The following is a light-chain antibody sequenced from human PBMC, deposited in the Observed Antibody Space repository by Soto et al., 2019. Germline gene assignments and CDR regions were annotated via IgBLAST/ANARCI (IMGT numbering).Light chain of an antibody. V-gene: IGKV3-20*01. J-gene: IGKJ2*01. CDR2: GAS. Sequence: EILLTQSPGTLSLSPGERATLSCRASHSVRNSYLAWYQQKPGQAPRLLIYGASGRATGIPDRFSGGGSGTDFTLTISRLEPEDFAVYYCQQYGSSPYTFGQGTKLEI. CDR1: HSVRNSY. CDR3: QQYGSSPYT.